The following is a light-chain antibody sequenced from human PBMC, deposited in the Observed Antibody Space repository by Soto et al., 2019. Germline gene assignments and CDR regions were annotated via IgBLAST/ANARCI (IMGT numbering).Light chain of an antibody. CDR2: DAS. CDR3: QKYNSYPWT. V-gene: IGKV1-5*01. CDR1: QSISSW. Sequence: DIQMTQSPSTLSASVGDGVTITCRASQSISSWLAWYQQKPGKAPKLLIYDASSLESGVPSRFSGSGSGTEFTLTITSLQPDDVATYYCQKYNSYPWTFGQGTKVDIK. J-gene: IGKJ1*01.